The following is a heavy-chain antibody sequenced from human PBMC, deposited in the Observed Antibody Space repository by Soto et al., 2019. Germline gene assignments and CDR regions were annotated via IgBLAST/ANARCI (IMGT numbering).Heavy chain of an antibody. CDR3: ARDSSSTSCFDY. V-gene: IGHV1-18*01. CDR1: GYTFTSYG. J-gene: IGHJ4*02. CDR2: ISAYNGNT. D-gene: IGHD2-2*01. Sequence: ASVKVSCKASGYTFTSYGISWVRQAPGQGLEWMGWISAYNGNTNYAQKLQGRVTMTTDTSTSTAYMELRSLRSDDTAGYYCARDSSSTSCFDYWGQGTLVTVSS.